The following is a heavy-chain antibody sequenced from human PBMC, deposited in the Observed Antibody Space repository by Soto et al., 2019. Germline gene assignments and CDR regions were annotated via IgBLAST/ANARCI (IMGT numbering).Heavy chain of an antibody. J-gene: IGHJ2*01. CDR1: GFTFSSYG. CDR3: ARDRVVVAARGIKQYWYFDL. V-gene: IGHV3-33*01. D-gene: IGHD2-15*01. Sequence: QVQLVESGGGVVQPGRSLRLSCAASGFTFSSYGMHWVRQAPGKGLEWVAVIWYDGSNKYYADSVKGRFTISRDNSKNPLYLQMNSLRAEDTAVYYCARDRVVVAARGIKQYWYFDLWGRGTLVTVSS. CDR2: IWYDGSNK.